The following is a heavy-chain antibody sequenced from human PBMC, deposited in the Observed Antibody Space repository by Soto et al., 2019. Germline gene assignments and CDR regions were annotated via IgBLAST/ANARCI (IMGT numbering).Heavy chain of an antibody. J-gene: IGHJ4*02. V-gene: IGHV1-3*01. CDR1: GYTFTTYA. CDR3: ARAGDDCSTTNCYVIDY. D-gene: IGHD2-2*01. CDR2: INAGNGKT. Sequence: ASVKVSCKASGYTFTTYAMHWVRQAPGQRLGWMGWINAGNGKTKYSQKFQGRVTITRDTSATTAYMELSSLRSEDTAVYYCARAGDDCSTTNCYVIDYWGQGTLVTVSS.